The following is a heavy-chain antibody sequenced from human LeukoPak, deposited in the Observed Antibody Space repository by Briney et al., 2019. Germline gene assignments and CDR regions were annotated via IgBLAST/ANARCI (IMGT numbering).Heavy chain of an antibody. CDR2: ISGSFGST. CDR3: AQSPKIVTTPRFDY. Sequence: PGGSLRLSCAASGFTFSSYAMSWVRQAPGKGLEWVSTISGSFGSTYYADSVGGRFTISRDNSKNTMSLQLNSLRAEDTAVYYCAQSPKIVTTPRFDYWGQGTLVTVSS. V-gene: IGHV3-23*01. J-gene: IGHJ4*02. CDR1: GFTFSSYA. D-gene: IGHD5-12*01.